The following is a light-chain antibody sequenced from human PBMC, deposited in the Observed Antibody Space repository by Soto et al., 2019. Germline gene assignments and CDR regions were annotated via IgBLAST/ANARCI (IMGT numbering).Light chain of an antibody. Sequence: SYELTQPPSVSVSPGQTARITCSGDALPKQYAYWYQQKPGQAPVRVIYKDSERPSGIPERFSGSSSGTTVTLTISGVQAEDEADYYCQSADSSGPVFGGGTKLTVL. J-gene: IGLJ2*01. CDR2: KDS. CDR1: ALPKQY. V-gene: IGLV3-25*03. CDR3: QSADSSGPV.